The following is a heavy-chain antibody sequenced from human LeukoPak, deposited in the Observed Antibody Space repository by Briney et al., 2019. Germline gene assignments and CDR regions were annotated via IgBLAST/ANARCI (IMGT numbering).Heavy chain of an antibody. Sequence: GGSLRLSCVASGFTFSDYYMSWIRQAPGKGLEWVSYIRSSGTTIHYADSVKGRFTISRDNSKNSLYLQMNSLRTEDTALYYCAKALYSGYDWYYFDYWGQGTLVTVSS. CDR1: GFTFSDYY. CDR2: IRSSGTTI. D-gene: IGHD5-12*01. CDR3: AKALYSGYDWYYFDY. V-gene: IGHV3-11*01. J-gene: IGHJ4*02.